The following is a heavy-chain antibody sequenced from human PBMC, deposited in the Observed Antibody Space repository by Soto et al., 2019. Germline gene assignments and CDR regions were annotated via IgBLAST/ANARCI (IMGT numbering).Heavy chain of an antibody. Sequence: SGPTLVNPTQTLTLTCTFSGFSLSTSGMCVTWIRQPPGKALEWLAFIDWNDHRYYSTSLKTRLTISKDTSKNQVVLTMTNKDSVYTVSFFCTRTFISYYTSSGYFYIDGMDVGGQGTTVTVSS. CDR1: GFSLSTSGMC. J-gene: IGHJ6*02. CDR2: IDWNDHR. CDR3: TRTFISYYTSSGYFYIDGMDV. V-gene: IGHV2-70*01. D-gene: IGHD3-22*01.